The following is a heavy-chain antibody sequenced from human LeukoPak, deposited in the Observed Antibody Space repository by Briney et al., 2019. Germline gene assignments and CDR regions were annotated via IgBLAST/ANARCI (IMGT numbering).Heavy chain of an antibody. CDR2: KYYRSKWYN. J-gene: IGHJ6*03. V-gene: IGHV6-1*01. CDR1: GDSVSSNSAA. D-gene: IGHD3-10*01. Sequence: SQTLSLTCAISGDSVSSNSAAWSWIRQSPSRGLEWLGRKYYRSKWYNEYALSVKSRITINPDTSKNQFSLQLNSVTPEDTAVYYCAGDPSGFGASYYYYYMDVWGKGTTVTISS. CDR3: AGDPSGFGASYYYYYMDV.